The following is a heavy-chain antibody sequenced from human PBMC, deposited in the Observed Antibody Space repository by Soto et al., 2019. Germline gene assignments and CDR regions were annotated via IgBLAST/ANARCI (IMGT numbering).Heavy chain of an antibody. V-gene: IGHV4-59*01. CDR2: IYYSGST. Sequence: QVQLQESGPGLVKPSETLSLTCTVSGGSISSYYWSWIRQPPGKGLEWIWYIYYSGSTNYNPSLKSRVTISVDTSKNQFSLKLSSVTAADTAVYYCARALILTGYYIHDAFDIWGQGTMVTVSS. CDR3: ARALILTGYYIHDAFDI. CDR1: GGSISSYY. J-gene: IGHJ3*02. D-gene: IGHD3-9*01.